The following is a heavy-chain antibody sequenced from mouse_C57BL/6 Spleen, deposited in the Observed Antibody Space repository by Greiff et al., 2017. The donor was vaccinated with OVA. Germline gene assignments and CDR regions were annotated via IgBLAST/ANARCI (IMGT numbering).Heavy chain of an antibody. CDR3: ARGITTVVSRYFDV. J-gene: IGHJ1*03. Sequence: QVQLQQSGPELVKPGASVKISCKASGYAFSSSWMNWVKQRPGKGLEWIGRIYPGDGDTNYNGKFKGKATLTADKSSSTAYMQLSSLTSEDSAVYFGARGITTVVSRYFDVWGTGTTVTVSS. D-gene: IGHD1-1*01. CDR1: GYAFSSSW. V-gene: IGHV1-82*01. CDR2: IYPGDGDT.